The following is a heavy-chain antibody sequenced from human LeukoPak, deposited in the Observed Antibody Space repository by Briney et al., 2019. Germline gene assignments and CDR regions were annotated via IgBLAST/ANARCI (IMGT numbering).Heavy chain of an antibody. CDR3: AKTTRVVVPAAILDY. CDR2: ISSSGSTI. J-gene: IGHJ4*02. CDR1: GFTFSDYY. Sequence: GGSLRLSCAASGFTFSDYYMSWIRQAPGKGLEWVSYISSSGSTIYYADSVKGRFTISRDNSKNTLYLQMNSLRAEDTAVYYCAKTTRVVVPAAILDYWGQGTLVTVSS. V-gene: IGHV3-11*01. D-gene: IGHD2-2*01.